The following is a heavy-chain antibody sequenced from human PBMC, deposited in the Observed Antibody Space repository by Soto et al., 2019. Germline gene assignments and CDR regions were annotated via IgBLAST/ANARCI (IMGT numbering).Heavy chain of an antibody. V-gene: IGHV3-30-3*01. CDR3: ARGAVGDYFDY. D-gene: IGHD3-16*01. J-gene: IGHJ4*02. Sequence: QVQLVESGGGVVQPGRSLRLSCEASGFPFSNYAMHWVRQAPGKGLEWVAVILSDGSKKYHADSVKGRLTISRDNSKNRLYLQMNSLRAEDTAVYYCARGAVGDYFDYWGQGTLVTVSS. CDR1: GFPFSNYA. CDR2: ILSDGSKK.